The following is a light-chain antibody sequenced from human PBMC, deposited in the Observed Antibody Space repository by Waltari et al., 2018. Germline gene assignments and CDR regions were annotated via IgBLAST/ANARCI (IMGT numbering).Light chain of an antibody. V-gene: IGKV1-5*03. CDR2: KAS. Sequence: DILMTHSPSTPSASVADRVNITCRASQNINSCLAWYQQKPGKAPKFLIYKASSLESGVPSRFSGSGSGTEFTLTISSLQPDDFGTYYCKQDNSFTRTFGQGTKVEIK. CDR1: QNINSC. CDR3: KQDNSFTRT. J-gene: IGKJ1*01.